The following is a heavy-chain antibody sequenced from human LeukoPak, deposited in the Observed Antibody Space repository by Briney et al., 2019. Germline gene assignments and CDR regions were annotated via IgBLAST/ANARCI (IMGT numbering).Heavy chain of an antibody. D-gene: IGHD3-10*01. CDR1: GFTFSSYG. V-gene: IGHV3-33*01. Sequence: GRSLRLSCAASGFTFSSYGMHWVRQAPGKGLEWVAVIWHDGSNKYYADSVKGRFTISRDNSKNTLYLQMNSLRAEDTAVYYCARDPGGYYGMDVWGQGTTVTVSS. CDR2: IWHDGSNK. J-gene: IGHJ6*02. CDR3: ARDPGGYYGMDV.